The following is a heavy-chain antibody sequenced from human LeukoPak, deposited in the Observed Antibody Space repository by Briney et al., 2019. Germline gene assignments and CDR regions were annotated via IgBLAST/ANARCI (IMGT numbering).Heavy chain of an antibody. D-gene: IGHD3-3*01. CDR1: GFTFSSYW. Sequence: GGSLRLSCAASGFTFSSYWMSWVRQAPGKGLEWVANIKQDGSEKYYVDSVKGRFTISRDNAKNSLYLQMNSLRAEDTAVYYCARTYYDFWSEGGYFDYWGQGTLVTVSS. V-gene: IGHV3-7*01. CDR2: IKQDGSEK. CDR3: ARTYYDFWSEGGYFDY. J-gene: IGHJ4*02.